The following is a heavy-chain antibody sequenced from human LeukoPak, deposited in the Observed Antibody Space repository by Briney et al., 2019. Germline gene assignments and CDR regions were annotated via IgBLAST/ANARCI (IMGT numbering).Heavy chain of an antibody. V-gene: IGHV1-8*01. J-gene: IGHJ4*02. CDR3: ARVLGSISH. CDR1: GYTFSTCD. D-gene: IGHD1-1*01. CDR2: MNPNSGNT. Sequence: GASVKVSCKASGYTFSTCDINWVRQATGQGLEWMGWMNPNSGNTGFAHKFQGRVTMTSDTSINTAYMELSSLRSEDTAVYYCARVLGSISHWGQGTLVTVPS.